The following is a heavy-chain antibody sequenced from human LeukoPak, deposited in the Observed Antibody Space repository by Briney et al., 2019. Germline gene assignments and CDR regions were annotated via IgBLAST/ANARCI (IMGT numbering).Heavy chain of an antibody. V-gene: IGHV1-18*01. CDR2: INPYNANT. D-gene: IGHD4-17*01. Sequence: ASVNVSCKASGYTFTSYGISWLRQAPGQGLEWMGWINPYNANTNYAQKLQGRVIMTTDTSTSTAYMEVRSLRSDDTAVYYCARDRSDSGDYVLLDNWGQGTLVTVSS. CDR3: ARDRSDSGDYVLLDN. CDR1: GYTFTSYG. J-gene: IGHJ4*02.